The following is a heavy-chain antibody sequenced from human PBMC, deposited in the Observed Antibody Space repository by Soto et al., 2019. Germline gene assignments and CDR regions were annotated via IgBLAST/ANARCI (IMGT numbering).Heavy chain of an antibody. D-gene: IGHD5-12*01. CDR1: GGSISSYY. Sequence: SETLSLTCTVSGGSISSYYWSWIRQPPGKGLEWIGYIYYSGSTNYNPSLKSRVTISVDTSKNQFSLKLSSVTAADTAVYYCARHSRLRSLDYWGQGTLVTVSS. J-gene: IGHJ4*02. CDR3: ARHSRLRSLDY. V-gene: IGHV4-59*08. CDR2: IYYSGST.